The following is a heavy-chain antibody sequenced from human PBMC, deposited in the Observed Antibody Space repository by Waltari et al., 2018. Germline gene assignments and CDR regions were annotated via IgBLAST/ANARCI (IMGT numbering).Heavy chain of an antibody. Sequence: QVQLVQSGSELKKPGASVKVSCKSSGYTFTSYALNWVRQAPGQGLEWKGGINTNTGNPTYAQGFTGRFVFSLDTSGSTASLQISSLKAEDTAVYYCASEHSRGMDVWGQGTTVIVSS. CDR2: INTNTGNP. V-gene: IGHV7-4-1*02. CDR1: GYTFTSYA. J-gene: IGHJ6*02. CDR3: ASEHSRGMDV.